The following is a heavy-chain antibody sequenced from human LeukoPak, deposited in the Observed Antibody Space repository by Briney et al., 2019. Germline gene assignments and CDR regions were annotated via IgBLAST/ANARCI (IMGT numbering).Heavy chain of an antibody. Sequence: GGSLRLSCAASGFTFSRHWMDWVRQAPGKGLEWIASTGLSSSYIGYADSVKGRFTISRDNGENSVYLQMNSLRAEDTAVYFCARERSYCSGATCSLDLWGQGTLVTVSS. CDR3: ARERSYCSGATCSLDL. V-gene: IGHV3-21*01. CDR2: TGLSSSYI. CDR1: GFTFSRHW. J-gene: IGHJ5*02. D-gene: IGHD2-15*01.